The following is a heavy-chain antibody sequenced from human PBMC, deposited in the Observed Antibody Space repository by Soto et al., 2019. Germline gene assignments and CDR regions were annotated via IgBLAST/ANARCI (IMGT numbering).Heavy chain of an antibody. CDR3: ASLNLSFDP. CDR1: GASISSGDSF. CDR2: IYSSGST. J-gene: IGHJ5*02. Sequence: PSETLSLTCTVSGASISSGDSFWSWIRQPPGKGLEWIAYIYSSGSTYYNPSLKRRVAISIDTSKNQFPLNLSSLPAADTAVYYCASLNLSFDPWGQGTLVTVSS. V-gene: IGHV4-30-4*01.